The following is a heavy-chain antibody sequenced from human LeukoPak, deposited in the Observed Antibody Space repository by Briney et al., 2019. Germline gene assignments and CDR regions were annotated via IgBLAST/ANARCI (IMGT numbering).Heavy chain of an antibody. CDR3: ARLKYYDSTGYSPGYYMDV. CDR2: IYITGST. V-gene: IGHV4-4*07. J-gene: IGHJ6*03. CDR1: GGSIINYY. Sequence: ASETLSLTCTVSGGSIINYYWSWIRQSAGTGLEWVGRIYITGSTNYNPSLLSRLSMSVDTSKNQFSLRLTSVSAADTAVYYCARLKYYDSTGYSPGYYMDVWGKGITVTVSS. D-gene: IGHD3-22*01.